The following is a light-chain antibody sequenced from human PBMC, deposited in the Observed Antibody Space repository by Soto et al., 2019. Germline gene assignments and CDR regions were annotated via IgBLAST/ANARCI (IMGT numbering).Light chain of an antibody. CDR3: SSYTGSNTLV. V-gene: IGLV2-8*01. J-gene: IGLJ3*02. CDR1: SSDVGVYDY. Sequence: QSALTQPPSASGSPGQSVTISCTGTSSDVGVYDYVSWYQQHPGKVPNLMIHEVNKRPSGVPDRFSGSKAGNTASLTVSGLQVEDEADYYCSSYTGSNTLVFGGGTKLTVL. CDR2: EVN.